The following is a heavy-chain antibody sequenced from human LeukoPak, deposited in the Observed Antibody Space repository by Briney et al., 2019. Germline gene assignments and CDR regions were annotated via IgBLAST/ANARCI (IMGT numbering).Heavy chain of an antibody. V-gene: IGHV3-21*01. J-gene: IGHJ4*02. CDR2: ISSSSSYI. D-gene: IGHD2-2*01. CDR3: AKVLAMLFDY. Sequence: TGGSLRLSCAASGFTFSSYSMNWVRQAPGKGLEWVSSISSSSSYIYYADSVKGRFTISRDNSKNTLYLQMNSLRAEDTAVYYCAKVLAMLFDYWGQGTLVTVSS. CDR1: GFTFSSYS.